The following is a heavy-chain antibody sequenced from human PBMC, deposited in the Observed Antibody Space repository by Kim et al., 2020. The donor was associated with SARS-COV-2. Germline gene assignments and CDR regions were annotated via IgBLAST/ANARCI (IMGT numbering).Heavy chain of an antibody. CDR1: GYTFTSSA. CDR2: INTNTGNP. CDR3: AREIYSNYGDNWFDP. J-gene: IGHJ5*02. V-gene: IGHV7-4-1*02. D-gene: IGHD4-4*01. Sequence: ASVKVSCKASGYTFTSSAMNWVRQAPGQGLEWMGWINTNTGNPTYAQGFTGRFVFSLDTSVSTASLQISSLKAEDTAVYYCAREIYSNYGDNWFDPWGQGTLVTVSS.